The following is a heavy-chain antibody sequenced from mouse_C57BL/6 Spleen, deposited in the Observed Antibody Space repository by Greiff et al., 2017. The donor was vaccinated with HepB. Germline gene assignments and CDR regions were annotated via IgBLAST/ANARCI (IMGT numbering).Heavy chain of an antibody. J-gene: IGHJ2*01. CDR1: GYTFTDYN. CDR2: INPNNGGT. Sequence: VQLQQSGPELVKPGASVKMSCKASGYTFTDYNMHWVKQRHGKSLEWIGYINPNNGGTSYNQKFKGKATLTVNKSSSTAYMELRSLTSEDSAVYYCARSRGGNYFDYWGQGTTLTVSS. V-gene: IGHV1-22*01. CDR3: ARSRGGNYFDY.